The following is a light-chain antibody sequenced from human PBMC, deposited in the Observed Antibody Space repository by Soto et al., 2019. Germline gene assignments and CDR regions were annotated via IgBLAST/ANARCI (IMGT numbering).Light chain of an antibody. CDR3: QQYNNWPPWT. V-gene: IGKV3-15*01. Sequence: EIVMTQSPATLSVSPGERATLSCRASQSVSSNLAWYQQKPGQAPRLLIYGASTRATGIPARFSGSGPGTEFTLTISNLQSEDFAVYYCQQYNNWPPWTFGQGTKVEIK. CDR2: GAS. J-gene: IGKJ1*01. CDR1: QSVSSN.